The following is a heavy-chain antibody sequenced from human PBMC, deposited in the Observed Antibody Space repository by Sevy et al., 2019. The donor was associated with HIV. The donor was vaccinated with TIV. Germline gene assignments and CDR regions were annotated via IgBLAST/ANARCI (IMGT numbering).Heavy chain of an antibody. CDR2: INPNDGGT. V-gene: IGHV1-2*02. J-gene: IGHJ4*02. CDR3: SRSVYGSGTYRNDY. CDR1: GYLFTGYY. Sequence: ASVKVSCKASGYLFTGYYVHWVRQAPGQGLEWMGWINPNDGGTNYAQKFQGRVTMTTDTSISTAYRELNRLTSDDTAMFYCSRSVYGSGTYRNDYWGQGTLITVSS. D-gene: IGHD3-10*01.